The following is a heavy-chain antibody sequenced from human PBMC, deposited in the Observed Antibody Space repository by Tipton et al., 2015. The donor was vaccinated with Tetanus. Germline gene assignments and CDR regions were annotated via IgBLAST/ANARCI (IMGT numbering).Heavy chain of an antibody. CDR1: GFIFSNYK. CDR3: ARMQSGSYFDL. Sequence: SLRLSCEVSGFIFSNYKMNWVRQAPGKGPEWISSISSTSSYIYYAGSVKGRFTISRDNAKNSLYLHMKSLSAEDTAVYYCARMQSGSYFDLWGPGILVTVSS. D-gene: IGHD1-26*01. CDR2: ISSTSSYI. J-gene: IGHJ4*02. V-gene: IGHV3-21*01.